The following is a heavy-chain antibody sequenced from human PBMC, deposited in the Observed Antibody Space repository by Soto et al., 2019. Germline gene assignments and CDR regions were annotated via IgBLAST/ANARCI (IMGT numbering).Heavy chain of an antibody. D-gene: IGHD3-22*01. CDR1: GFTFSDHY. V-gene: IGHV3-11*03. CDR2: VSSSSTYT. Sequence: PGGSLRLSCAASGFTFSDHYMSWIRQAPGKGLEWVSYVSSSSTYTNYADSVKGRFTISRDNAKNSSYLQMNSLGAEDTAVYYCARSVIVVGRGYHDAFDIWGQGTMVTVSS. CDR3: ARSVIVVGRGYHDAFDI. J-gene: IGHJ3*02.